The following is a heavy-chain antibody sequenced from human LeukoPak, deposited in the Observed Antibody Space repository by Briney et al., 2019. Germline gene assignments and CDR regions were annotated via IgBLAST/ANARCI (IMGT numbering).Heavy chain of an antibody. J-gene: IGHJ3*02. Sequence: GGSLRLSCAASGFTFSSYGMHWVRQAPGKGLEWVAVIWYDGSNKYHADSVKGRFTISRDNSKNTLYLQMNSLRAEDTAVYYCARGGSKSQFYDSSGPQPFDTWGQGTMATVSS. CDR2: IWYDGSNK. CDR3: ARGGSKSQFYDSSGPQPFDT. CDR1: GFTFSSYG. V-gene: IGHV3-33*01. D-gene: IGHD3-22*01.